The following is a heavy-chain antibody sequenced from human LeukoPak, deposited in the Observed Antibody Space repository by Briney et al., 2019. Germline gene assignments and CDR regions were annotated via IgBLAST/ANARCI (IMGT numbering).Heavy chain of an antibody. D-gene: IGHD3-10*01. V-gene: IGHV4-59*11. Sequence: PSETLSLTCTVSGGSISSHYWSWIRQPPGKGLEWIGYIYYSGSTNYNPSLKSRVTISVDTSKNQFSLKLSSVTAADTAVYYCARDRGGLDWYFDLWGRGTLVTVSS. J-gene: IGHJ2*01. CDR2: IYYSGST. CDR1: GGSISSHY. CDR3: ARDRGGLDWYFDL.